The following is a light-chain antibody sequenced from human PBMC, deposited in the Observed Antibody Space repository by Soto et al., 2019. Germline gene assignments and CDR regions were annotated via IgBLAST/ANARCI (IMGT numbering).Light chain of an antibody. CDR1: SSDVGAYDR. J-gene: IGLJ2*01. Sequence: QSALTQPPSVSGSPGQSVTISCTGTSSDVGAYDRVSWYRQPPGTAPRVIIYDVSNRPSGVPDRFSGSKSGNTASLTISGLLPEDEAEYYCSSVTTWTTLVFGGGTKLTVL. V-gene: IGLV2-18*02. CDR2: DVS. CDR3: SSVTTWTTLV.